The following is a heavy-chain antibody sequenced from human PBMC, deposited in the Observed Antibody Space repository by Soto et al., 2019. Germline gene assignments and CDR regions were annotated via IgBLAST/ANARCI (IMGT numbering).Heavy chain of an antibody. CDR1: GFTFSSYW. J-gene: IGHJ6*02. D-gene: IGHD4-4*01. CDR3: ARGSSRNSDYYYGMDV. CDR2: INSDGSST. Sequence: GGSLRLSCAASGFTFSSYWMHWVRQAPGKGLVWVSRINSDGSSTSYADSVKGRFTISRDNAKNTLYLQMNSLRAEDTAVYYCARGSSRNSDYYYGMDVWGQGTTVTVSS. V-gene: IGHV3-74*01.